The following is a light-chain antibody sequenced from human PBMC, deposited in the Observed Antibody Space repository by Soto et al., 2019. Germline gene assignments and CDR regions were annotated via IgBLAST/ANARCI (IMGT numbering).Light chain of an antibody. J-gene: IGKJ5*01. CDR3: QQYARLIT. CDR1: QSVDSNY. CDR2: DAS. V-gene: IGKV3-20*01. Sequence: PGERATLSCWASQSVDSNYLAWYQQKPGQAPRLLIYDASSSATGIPDRFSGSGSGTDFTLTISRLEPEDFAVYFCQQYARLITFGQGTRLEI.